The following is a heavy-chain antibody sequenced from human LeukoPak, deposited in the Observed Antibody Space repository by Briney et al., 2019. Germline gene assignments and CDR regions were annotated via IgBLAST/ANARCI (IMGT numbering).Heavy chain of an antibody. Sequence: SETLSLTCIVSGDSVSSGGYYWSWIRQHPGKGLEWVGYLYYSGSTYYNPSLKSRLTISLDTSKNQFSLQLTSVTAADTAVYYCARSSGWYDWGQGTLVTVSS. CDR1: GDSVSSGGYY. D-gene: IGHD6-19*01. CDR3: ARSSGWYD. V-gene: IGHV4-31*03. J-gene: IGHJ4*02. CDR2: LYYSGST.